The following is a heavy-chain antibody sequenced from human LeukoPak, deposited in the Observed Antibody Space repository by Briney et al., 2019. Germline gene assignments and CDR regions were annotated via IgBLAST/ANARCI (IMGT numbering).Heavy chain of an antibody. CDR3: ARGHPETYCGGDCYSGWFDP. CDR2: IYPGDSDT. D-gene: IGHD2-21*02. J-gene: IGHJ5*02. Sequence: GESLKISCKGSGYSFTSYWIGWVRQTPGKGLEWMGIIYPGDSDTRYSPSFQGQVTISADKSISTAYLQWSSLKASDTAMYYCARGHPETYCGGDCYSGWFDPWGQGTLVTVSS. CDR1: GYSFTSYW. V-gene: IGHV5-51*01.